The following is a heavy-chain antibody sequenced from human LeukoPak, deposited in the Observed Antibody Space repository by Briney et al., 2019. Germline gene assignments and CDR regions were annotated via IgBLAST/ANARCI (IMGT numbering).Heavy chain of an antibody. D-gene: IGHD5-18*01. J-gene: IGHJ4*02. Sequence: SETLSLTCAVYGGSFSGYYWSWIRQPPGKGLEWLSEINHSGSTNYNPSLKSRVTISVDTSKNQFSLKLSSVTAADTAVYYCARGRRWIQLWLQWYFDYWGQGTLVTVSS. CDR3: ARGRRWIQLWLQWYFDY. V-gene: IGHV4-34*01. CDR2: INHSGST. CDR1: GGSFSGYY.